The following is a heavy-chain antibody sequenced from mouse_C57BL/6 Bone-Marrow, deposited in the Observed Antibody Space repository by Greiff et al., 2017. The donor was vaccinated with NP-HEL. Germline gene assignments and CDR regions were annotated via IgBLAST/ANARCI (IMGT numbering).Heavy chain of an antibody. Sequence: QVQLQQSGAELARPGASVKLSCKASGYTFTSYGVSWVKQSTGQGLEWIGEIYPRSGNTYYIEKFKGKATLTADKSSSTAYMELRSLTSEDSAVYFCARRLTPYWGQGTLVTVSA. J-gene: IGHJ3*01. V-gene: IGHV1-81*01. CDR1: GYTFTSYG. CDR2: IYPRSGNT. CDR3: ARRLTPY.